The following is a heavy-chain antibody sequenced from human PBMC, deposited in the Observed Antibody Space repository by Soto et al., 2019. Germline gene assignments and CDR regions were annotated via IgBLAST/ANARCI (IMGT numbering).Heavy chain of an antibody. D-gene: IGHD3-10*01. Sequence: SETLSLTCTVSGGSISSSSYYLGWIRHPPGKGLEWIGSIYYSWSTYYNPSLKSRVTISVDTSKNQFSLNLSSVTAADTAVYYCERSHYYYGSWSPFSYYYYYGMDVWGQGTSVTVSS. CDR1: GGSISSSSYY. J-gene: IGHJ6*02. CDR3: ERSHYYYGSWSPFSYYYYYGMDV. CDR2: IYYSWST. V-gene: IGHV4-39*01.